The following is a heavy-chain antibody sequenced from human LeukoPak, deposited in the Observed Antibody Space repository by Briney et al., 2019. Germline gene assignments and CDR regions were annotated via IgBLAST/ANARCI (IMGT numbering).Heavy chain of an antibody. V-gene: IGHV1-2*02. CDR2: INPNSGGT. Sequence: ASVKVSCKASGYTFTGYYMHWVRQAPGQGLEWMGWINPNSGGTNYAQKFQGRATMTRDTSISTAYMELSRLRSDDTAVYYCARVVLRFLEWSPPGYWGQGTLVTVSS. CDR1: GYTFTGYY. J-gene: IGHJ4*02. D-gene: IGHD3-3*01. CDR3: ARVVLRFLEWSPPGY.